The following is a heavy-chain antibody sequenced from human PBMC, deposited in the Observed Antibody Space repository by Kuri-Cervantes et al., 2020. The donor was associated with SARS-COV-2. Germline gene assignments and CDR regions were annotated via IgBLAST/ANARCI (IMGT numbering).Heavy chain of an antibody. CDR3: ARSHKDIVVVPAARGYYYGMDV. D-gene: IGHD2-2*01. V-gene: IGHV3-33*08. J-gene: IGHJ6*02. Sequence: GESLKISCAASGFTFSSYGMHWVRQAPGKGLEWVAVIWYDGSNKYYADSVKGRFTISRDNSKNTLYLQMNSLRAEDTAVYYCARSHKDIVVVPAARGYYYGMDVWAKGPRSPSP. CDR1: GFTFSSYG. CDR2: IWYDGSNK.